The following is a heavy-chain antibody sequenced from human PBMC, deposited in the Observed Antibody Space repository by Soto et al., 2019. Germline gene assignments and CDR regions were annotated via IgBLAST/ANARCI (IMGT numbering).Heavy chain of an antibody. J-gene: IGHJ4*02. Sequence: GGSLRLSCAASGFTFSSYAMSWVRQAPGKGLEWVSAISGSGGSTYYADSVKGRFTISRDNSKNTLYLQMNSLRAEYTAVYYCARAYSGSDFDYWGQGTLVTVSS. CDR1: GFTFSSYA. CDR2: ISGSGGST. D-gene: IGHD1-26*01. CDR3: ARAYSGSDFDY. V-gene: IGHV3-23*01.